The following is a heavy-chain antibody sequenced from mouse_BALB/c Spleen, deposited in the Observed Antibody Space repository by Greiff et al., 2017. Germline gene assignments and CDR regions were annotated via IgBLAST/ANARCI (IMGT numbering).Heavy chain of an antibody. CDR2: INPGSGGT. Sequence: QVQLQQSGAELVRPGTSVKVSCKASGYAFTNYLIEWVKQRPGQGLEWIGVINPGSGGTNYNEKFKGKATLTADKSSSTAYMQLSSLTSDDSAVYFCARARLRPDWYFDVWGAGTTVTVSS. J-gene: IGHJ1*01. V-gene: IGHV1-54*01. D-gene: IGHD2-2*01. CDR3: ARARLRPDWYFDV. CDR1: GYAFTNYL.